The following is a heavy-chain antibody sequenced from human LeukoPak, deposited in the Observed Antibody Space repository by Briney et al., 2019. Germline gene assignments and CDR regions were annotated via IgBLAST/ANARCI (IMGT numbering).Heavy chain of an antibody. CDR2: ISTYNGNT. J-gene: IGHJ4*02. Sequence: ASVKVSCKASGYTFTSYGISWVRQAPGQGLEWMGWISTYNGNTNYAPKLRGRVTITTDTSTSTAYMELRCLRSDDTAMYYCARVKGNYWGQGTRVTVSS. V-gene: IGHV1-18*01. CDR1: GYTFTSYG. CDR3: ARVKGNY.